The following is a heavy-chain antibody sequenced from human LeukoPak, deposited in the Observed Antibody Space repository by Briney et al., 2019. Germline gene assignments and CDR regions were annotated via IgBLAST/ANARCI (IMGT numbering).Heavy chain of an antibody. CDR3: AKDYRGSGEVGETGPLDY. CDR2: IDQSGGYI. V-gene: IGHV3-23*01. D-gene: IGHD1-14*01. Sequence: GGSLRLSCTASGLTFSNYAMSWVRQAPAKGLEWVAGIDQSGGYIHYADSVKGRFTISRDNSKNTLHLQMSSLRAEDTAIYYCAKDYRGSGEVGETGPLDYWGQGTLVTVSS. J-gene: IGHJ4*02. CDR1: GLTFSNYA.